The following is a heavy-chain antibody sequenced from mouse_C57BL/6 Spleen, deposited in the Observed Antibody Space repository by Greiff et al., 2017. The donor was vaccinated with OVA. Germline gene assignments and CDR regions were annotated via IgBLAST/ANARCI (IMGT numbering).Heavy chain of an antibody. J-gene: IGHJ3*01. Sequence: VKLQQSGAELVKPGASVKLSCTASGFNIKDYYMHWVKQRTEQGLEWIGRIDPEDGETKYAAKFQGKATITADTSSSTAYLQLSSLTSEDTAVYYCAPYGNWFAYWGQGTLVTVSA. D-gene: IGHD2-1*01. CDR2: IDPEDGET. CDR3: APYGNWFAY. CDR1: GFNIKDYY. V-gene: IGHV14-2*01.